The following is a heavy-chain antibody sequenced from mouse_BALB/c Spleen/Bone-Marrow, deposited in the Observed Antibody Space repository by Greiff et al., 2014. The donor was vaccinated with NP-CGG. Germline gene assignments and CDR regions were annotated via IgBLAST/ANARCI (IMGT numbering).Heavy chain of an antibody. J-gene: IGHJ4*01. D-gene: IGHD2-4*01. V-gene: IGHV1-87*01. CDR1: GYTLTRYW. CDR3: ARTTMITTGGYYAMDY. CDR2: IYPGDGDT. Sequence: VKLVESGAELARPGASVKLSCKASGYTLTRYWMQWVKQRPGQGLGWIGAIYPGDGDTRYTQKFKGKATLTADKSSSTAYMQLSSLASEDSAVYYCARTTMITTGGYYAMDYWGQGTSVTVSS.